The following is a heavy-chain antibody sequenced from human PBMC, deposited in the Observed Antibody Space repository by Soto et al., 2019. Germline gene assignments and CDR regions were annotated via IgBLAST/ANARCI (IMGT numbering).Heavy chain of an antibody. V-gene: IGHV3-23*01. Sequence: LXLSCAASGFTFSSYAMSWVRQAPGKGLEWVSAISSSGGSTYYADSVKGRFTISRDNSKNTLYLQMNSLRAEDTAVYYCAKSSYFDCSSTSCYYYYYYGMDVWGQGTTVTASS. D-gene: IGHD2-2*01. CDR1: GFTFSSYA. CDR2: ISSSGGST. CDR3: AKSSYFDCSSTSCYYYYYYGMDV. J-gene: IGHJ6*02.